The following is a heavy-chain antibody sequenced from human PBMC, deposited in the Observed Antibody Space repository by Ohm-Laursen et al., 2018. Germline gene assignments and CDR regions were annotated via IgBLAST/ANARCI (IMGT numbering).Heavy chain of an antibody. D-gene: IGHD6-19*01. CDR2: ISPYNGNT. CDR3: AREIDSGWSKLYYGMDV. V-gene: IGHV1-18*01. Sequence: GASVKVSCKASSYDFTTYNISWVRQAPGQGLEWMGWISPYNGNTGNAQKFQGRVTMTTDTSTSTAYMELRSLRYDDTAVYFCAREIDSGWSKLYYGMDVWGQGTTVTVSS. J-gene: IGHJ6*02. CDR1: SYDFTTYN.